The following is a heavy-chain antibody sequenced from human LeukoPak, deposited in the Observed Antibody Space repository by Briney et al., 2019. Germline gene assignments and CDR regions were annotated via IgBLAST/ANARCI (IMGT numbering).Heavy chain of an antibody. CDR2: IYYSGST. V-gene: IGHV4-39*07. J-gene: IGHJ4*02. Sequence: PSETLSLTSTVSGGSISSSSYYWGWIRQPPGKGLEWIGSIYYSGSTYYNPSLKSRVTISVDTSKNQFSLKLSSVTAADTAVYYCARGYLRSGIQLWAFDYWGQGTLVTVSS. CDR1: GGSISSSSYY. CDR3: ARGYLRSGIQLWAFDY. D-gene: IGHD5-18*01.